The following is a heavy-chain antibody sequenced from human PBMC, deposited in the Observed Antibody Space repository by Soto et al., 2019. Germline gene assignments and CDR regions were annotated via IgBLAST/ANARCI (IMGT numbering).Heavy chain of an antibody. CDR2: IIPIFGTA. CDR1: GGTFSSYA. D-gene: IGHD6-13*01. J-gene: IGHJ6*02. CDR3: ARGPLIAAARYYYYGMDV. V-gene: IGHV1-69*12. Sequence: QVQLVQSGAEVKKPGSSVKVSCKASGGTFSSYAISWVRQAPGQGLEWMGGIIPIFGTANYAQKFQGRVTITADESTSTAYMELSSLRSEDTAVDYWARGPLIAAARYYYYGMDVGGQGTTVTVSS.